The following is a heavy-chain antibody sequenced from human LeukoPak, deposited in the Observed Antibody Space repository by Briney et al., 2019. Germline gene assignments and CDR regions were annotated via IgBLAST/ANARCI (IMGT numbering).Heavy chain of an antibody. CDR3: ARDLEMAFDY. J-gene: IGHJ4*02. CDR1: GFTFSSYG. Sequence: GGSLRLSCAASGFTFSSYGMHWVRQAPGKGLEWVSAISGSGGSTYYADSVKGRFTISRDNAKNSLYLQMNSLRAEDTAVYYCARDLEMAFDYWGQGTLVTVSS. V-gene: IGHV3-21*01. D-gene: IGHD5-24*01. CDR2: ISGSGGST.